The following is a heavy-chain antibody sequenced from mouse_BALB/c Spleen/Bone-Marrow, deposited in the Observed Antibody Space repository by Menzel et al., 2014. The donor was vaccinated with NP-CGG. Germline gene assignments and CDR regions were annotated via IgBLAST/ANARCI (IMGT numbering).Heavy chain of an antibody. CDR2: ISGGGSYT. V-gene: IGHV5-9-2*01. Sequence: EVKVVESGGGLVKSGGSLKLSCAASGFTLSNYGMSWVRQTPEKRLEWVATISGGGSYTFYSDSVKGRFTISRDNAKNNLYVQLSSLRSEDTAVYYCARHAYYDQTEVSFVYWGQGTLVTVSA. J-gene: IGHJ3*01. CDR3: ARHAYYDQTEVSFVY. CDR1: GFTLSNYG. D-gene: IGHD2-4*01.